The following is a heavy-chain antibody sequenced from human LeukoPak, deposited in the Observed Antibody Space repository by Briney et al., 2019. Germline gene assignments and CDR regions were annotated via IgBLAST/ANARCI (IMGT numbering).Heavy chain of an antibody. D-gene: IGHD4-23*01. Sequence: SETLSLTCTVSGGSINSYYWSWIRQPPGKGLEWIGYIYYSGSTNYNPSLKSRVTISVDTSKNQFSLKLSSVTAADTAVYYCARQTTVAYYFDYWGQGTLVTVSS. V-gene: IGHV4-59*01. CDR2: IYYSGST. J-gene: IGHJ4*02. CDR1: GGSINSYY. CDR3: ARQTTVAYYFDY.